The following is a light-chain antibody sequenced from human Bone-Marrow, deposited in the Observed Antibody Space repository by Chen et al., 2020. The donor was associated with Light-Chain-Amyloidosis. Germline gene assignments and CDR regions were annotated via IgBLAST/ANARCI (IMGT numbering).Light chain of an antibody. V-gene: IGLV2-14*03. CDR2: DVS. J-gene: IGLJ2*01. Sequence: QSALTQPASVSGSPGQSITISCTGTSSDVGGYNYVSWYQQHPGKAPKLMIYDVSNRPSGVSNRFSGTKYGNTASLTISGLQAADEADYYCSSYTSSSTLVFGGGTKLTVL. CDR3: SSYTSSSTLV. CDR1: SSDVGGYNY.